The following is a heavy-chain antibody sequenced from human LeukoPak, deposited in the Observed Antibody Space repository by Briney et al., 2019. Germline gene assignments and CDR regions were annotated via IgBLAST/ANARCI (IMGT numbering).Heavy chain of an antibody. V-gene: IGHV1-69*01. CDR1: GGTFSSYA. D-gene: IGHD6-19*01. J-gene: IGHJ4*02. Sequence: SVKVSCKASGGTFSSYAISWVRQAPGQGLEWMGGIIPIFGTANYAQKFQGRVTITADESTSTAYMELSSLRSGDTAVYYCARLIAVAGTKDYWGQGTLVTVSS. CDR2: IIPIFGTA. CDR3: ARLIAVAGTKDY.